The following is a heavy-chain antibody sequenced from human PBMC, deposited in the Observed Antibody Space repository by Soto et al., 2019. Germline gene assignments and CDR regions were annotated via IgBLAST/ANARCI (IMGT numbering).Heavy chain of an antibody. J-gene: IGHJ6*02. V-gene: IGHV4-31*03. CDR2: IYYSGST. CDR1: GGSISSGGYY. D-gene: IGHD3-22*01. CDR3: AREGGYFDRRGAGVYHYHGLDA. Sequence: SETLSLTCTVSGGSISSGGYYWSWIRQHPGKGLEWIGYIYYSGSTYYNPSLESRVTMSLDTSRNQFSLKLSSVTAADTAVEYCAREGGYFDRRGAGVYHYHGLDAWGQGTTVTVSS.